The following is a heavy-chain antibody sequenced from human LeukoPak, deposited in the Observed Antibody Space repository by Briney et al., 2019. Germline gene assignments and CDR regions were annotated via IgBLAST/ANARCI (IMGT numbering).Heavy chain of an antibody. V-gene: IGHV5-51*01. CDR2: IYPGDSDT. Sequence: GESLKISCKGSGYSFTSYWIGWVRQMPGKGLEWMGIIYPGDSDTRYSPSFQGQVTISADKSISTAYLQWSSLKASDTAMYYCARHPVEGGVIRESVYYFDYWGQGTLVTVSS. CDR1: GYSFTSYW. CDR3: ARHPVEGGVIRESVYYFDY. D-gene: IGHD3-10*01. J-gene: IGHJ4*02.